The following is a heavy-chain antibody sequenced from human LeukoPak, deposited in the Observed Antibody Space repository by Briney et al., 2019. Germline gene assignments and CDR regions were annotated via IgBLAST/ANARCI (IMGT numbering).Heavy chain of an antibody. J-gene: IGHJ3*02. CDR2: INHSGST. V-gene: IGHV4-34*01. CDR3: ARVDCSSTSCYKPDAFDI. CDR1: GGSFSGYY. D-gene: IGHD2-2*02. Sequence: SETLSFTCAVYGGSFSGYYWSWIRQPPGKGLEWIGEINHSGSTNYNPSLKSRVTISVDTSKNQFSLKLSSVTAADTAVYYCARVDCSSTSCYKPDAFDIWGQGTMVTVSS.